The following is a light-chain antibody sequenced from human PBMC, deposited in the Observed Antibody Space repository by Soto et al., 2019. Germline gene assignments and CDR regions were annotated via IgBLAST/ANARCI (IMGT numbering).Light chain of an antibody. CDR1: QSVGGN. CDR2: DAS. V-gene: IGKV3-15*01. Sequence: EIVMTQSPATLSVSPGERATLSCRASQSVGGNLAWYQQRPGRAPRLLIYDASTRATDIPARFSGSGSGTEFQLTFSSLQSEDFALYYCQQYNNWPLYTFGQGTKLEIK. J-gene: IGKJ2*01. CDR3: QQYNNWPLYT.